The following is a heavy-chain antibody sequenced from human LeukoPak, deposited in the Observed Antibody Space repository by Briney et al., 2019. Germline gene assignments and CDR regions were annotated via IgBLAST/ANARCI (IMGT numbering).Heavy chain of an antibody. CDR2: ISAYNGNT. Sequence: GASVKVSCKASGYTFTSYGISWVRQAPGQGLEWMGWISAYNGNTNYAQKLQGRVTMTTDTSTSTAYMELRSLRSDDTAVYYCARDPKAQWLEGGEDTFPHNWFDPWGQGTLVTVSS. V-gene: IGHV1-18*01. D-gene: IGHD6-19*01. CDR1: GYTFTSYG. J-gene: IGHJ5*02. CDR3: ARDPKAQWLEGGEDTFPHNWFDP.